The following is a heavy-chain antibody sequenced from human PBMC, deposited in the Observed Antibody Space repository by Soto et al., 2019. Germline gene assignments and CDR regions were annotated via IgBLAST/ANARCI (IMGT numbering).Heavy chain of an antibody. V-gene: IGHV1-69*13. CDR1: GGTFSSYA. CDR2: IIPIFGTA. Sequence: SVKVSCKASGGTFSSYAISWVRQAPGQGLEWMGGIIPIFGTANYAQKFQGRVTITADESTSTAYMELSSLRSEDTAVYYCARGPPRSSGYYQTLFDYWGQETLVTAPQ. D-gene: IGHD3-22*01. CDR3: ARGPPRSSGYYQTLFDY. J-gene: IGHJ4*02.